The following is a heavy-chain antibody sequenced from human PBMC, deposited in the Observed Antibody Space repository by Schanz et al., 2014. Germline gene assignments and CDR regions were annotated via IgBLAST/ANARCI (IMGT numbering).Heavy chain of an antibody. V-gene: IGHV3-23*04. CDR1: GFTFSSYA. D-gene: IGHD2-15*01. J-gene: IGHJ6*02. Sequence: VQLVESGGGVVQPGRSLRLSCAASGFTFSSYAMSWVRQAPGKGLEWVSALSGSGGSTYYADSVKGRFTISRDNSKNSLYLQMNSLSADDTAVFYCAKGMGYCSGGTCYDYYYYGLDVWGQGTTVTVSS. CDR3: AKGMGYCSGGTCYDYYYYGLDV. CDR2: LSGSGGST.